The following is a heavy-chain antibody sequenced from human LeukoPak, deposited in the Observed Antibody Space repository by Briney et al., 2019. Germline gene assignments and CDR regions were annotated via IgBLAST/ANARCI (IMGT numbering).Heavy chain of an antibody. D-gene: IGHD6-19*01. CDR2: ISAYNANT. CDR3: ARSQWLDPHFDY. CDR1: GYTFTSYG. V-gene: IGHV1-18*01. Sequence: ASVKVSCKASGYTFTSYGISWVRQAPGQRLEWMGWISAYNANTNYAQKLQGRVTMTTDTSTSTAYMELRSLRSDDTAVYYFARSQWLDPHFDYWGQGTLVTVSS. J-gene: IGHJ4*02.